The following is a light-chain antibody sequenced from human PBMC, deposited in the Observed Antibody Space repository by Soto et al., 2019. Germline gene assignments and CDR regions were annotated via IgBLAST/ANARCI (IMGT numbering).Light chain of an antibody. CDR3: MQNRQIPYS. Sequence: DIAMTQIPLSLSVTPGQPAAISCRSSQSLFNPDGKTYLHWFLQKPGQPPQLLITGVSTRFSGVADRFIGSGSGTDFTLKISRVEAVDVGVYFCMQNRQIPYSFGQGTKLEIK. V-gene: IGKV2D-29*01. CDR1: QSLFNPDGKTY. CDR2: GVS. J-gene: IGKJ2*01.